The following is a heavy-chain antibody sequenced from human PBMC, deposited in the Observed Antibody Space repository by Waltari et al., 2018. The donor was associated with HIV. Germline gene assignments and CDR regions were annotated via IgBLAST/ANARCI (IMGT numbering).Heavy chain of an antibody. CDR2: INHSGDT. Sequence: QVQLQQWGAGLLKPSETLSLTCAVYGGSFSGYYWSWIRQPPGKGLEWIGEINHSGDTYYSPSLKSRLTISVDSSKNHFSLKLSSVTAADTSVYYCARMDRGGGFDYWGQGTLVTISS. D-gene: IGHD2-15*01. CDR1: GGSFSGYY. CDR3: ARMDRGGGFDY. J-gene: IGHJ4*02. V-gene: IGHV4-34*01.